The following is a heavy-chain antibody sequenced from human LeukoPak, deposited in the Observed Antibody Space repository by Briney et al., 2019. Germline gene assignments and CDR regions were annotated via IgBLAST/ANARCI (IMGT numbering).Heavy chain of an antibody. Sequence: PGGSLRLSCAASGFTFSSYAMHWVRQAPGKGLEWVAVISYDGSNKYYADSVKGRFTISRDNSKNTLYLQMNSLRAEDTAVYYCARGQGGNWFDPWGQGTLVTVSS. CDR3: ARGQGGNWFDP. CDR2: ISYDGSNK. CDR1: GFTFSSYA. J-gene: IGHJ5*02. D-gene: IGHD3-16*01. V-gene: IGHV3-30-3*01.